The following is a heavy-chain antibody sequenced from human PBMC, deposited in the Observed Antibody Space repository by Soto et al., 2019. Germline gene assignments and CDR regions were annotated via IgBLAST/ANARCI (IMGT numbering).Heavy chain of an antibody. CDR1: GFALSSSW. D-gene: IGHD6-19*01. CDR2: INFDGSTT. CDR3: ARGPRGWSGFDY. Sequence: EVQLVESGGGLVQPGGSLRLSCAGSGFALSSSWMHWVRQDPGKGLVWVSRINFDGSTTDYADSVRGRFTISRDNAKNTLYLEMNSLRVDDTAVYHCARGPRGWSGFDYWGQGTLVTVSS. J-gene: IGHJ4*02. V-gene: IGHV3-74*01.